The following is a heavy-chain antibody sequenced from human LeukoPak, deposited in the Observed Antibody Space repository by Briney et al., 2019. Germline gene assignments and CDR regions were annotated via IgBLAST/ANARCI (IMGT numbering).Heavy chain of an antibody. CDR3: ARGVTMISHRYYFDY. CDR1: GFTVSSNY. J-gene: IGHJ4*02. CDR2: IYSGGST. D-gene: IGHD3-22*01. V-gene: IGHV3-53*01. Sequence: GGSLRLSYAASGFTVSSNYMSWVRQAPGKGLEWASLIYSGGSTYYADSVKGRFTISRDSSKNTLYLQMNSLRGEDTAVYYCARGVTMISHRYYFDYWGQGTLVTVSS.